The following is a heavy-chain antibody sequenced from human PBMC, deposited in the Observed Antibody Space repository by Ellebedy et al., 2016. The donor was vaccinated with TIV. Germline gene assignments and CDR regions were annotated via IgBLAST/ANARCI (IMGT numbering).Heavy chain of an antibody. CDR1: GGTFSSYA. D-gene: IGHD3-10*01. CDR2: IIPIFGTA. V-gene: IGHV1-69*13. Sequence: SVKVSXXASGGTFSSYAISWVRQAPGQGLEWMGGIIPIFGTANYAQKFQGRVTITADESTSTAYMELSSLRSEDTAVYYCARGPGYGSGRPDFDYWGQGTLVTVSS. J-gene: IGHJ4*02. CDR3: ARGPGYGSGRPDFDY.